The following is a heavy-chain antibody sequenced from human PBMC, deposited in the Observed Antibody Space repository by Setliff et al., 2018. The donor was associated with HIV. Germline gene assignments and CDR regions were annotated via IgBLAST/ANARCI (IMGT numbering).Heavy chain of an antibody. D-gene: IGHD3-22*01. V-gene: IGHV1-69*13. Sequence: SVKVSCKTSGFTFTTYGITWVRQAPGQGLEWMGGLIPIFGTANYAQKFLGRVTITADESTNTAYRELNSMRSEDTAVYSCVGANHYDSDGYYFPYWGQGTLVTVSS. CDR3: VGANHYDSDGYYFPY. CDR1: GFTFTTYG. CDR2: LIPIFGTA. J-gene: IGHJ4*02.